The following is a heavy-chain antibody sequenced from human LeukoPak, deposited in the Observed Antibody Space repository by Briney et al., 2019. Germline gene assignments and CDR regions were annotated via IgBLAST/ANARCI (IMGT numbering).Heavy chain of an antibody. J-gene: IGHJ4*02. V-gene: IGHV4-38-2*02. D-gene: IGHD1-26*01. Sequence: PSETLSLTCAVSGYSISSGSYWGWIRQPPGKGLEWIGNIYHSGSTFYNPSLKSRVTVSVDTSKNQFSLKLSSVTAADTAIYYCARDTGGYDFWGRGTLVTVSS. CDR3: ARDTGGYDF. CDR1: GYSISSGSY. CDR2: IYHSGST.